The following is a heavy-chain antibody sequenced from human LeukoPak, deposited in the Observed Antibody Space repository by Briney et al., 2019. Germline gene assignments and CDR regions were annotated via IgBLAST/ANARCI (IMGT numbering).Heavy chain of an antibody. Sequence: GGSLRLSCAASGFTFSSYSMNWVRQAPGKGLEWVSYISGSSSTIYYADSVKGRFTISRDNAKNSLYLQMNSLRAEDTAVYYCATVEKRGYDFDYWGQGTLVTVSS. D-gene: IGHD6-25*01. V-gene: IGHV3-48*01. J-gene: IGHJ4*02. CDR1: GFTFSSYS. CDR2: ISGSSSTI. CDR3: ATVEKRGYDFDY.